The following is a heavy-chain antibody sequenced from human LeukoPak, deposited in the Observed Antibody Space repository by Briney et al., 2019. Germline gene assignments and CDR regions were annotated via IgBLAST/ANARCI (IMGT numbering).Heavy chain of an antibody. V-gene: IGHV3-9*01. CDR1: GFTFSSYA. CDR3: AKDMAASGSYSGYFQH. D-gene: IGHD1-26*01. CDR2: ISWNSGSI. J-gene: IGHJ1*01. Sequence: PGGSLRLSCAASGFTFSSYAMHWVRQAPGKGLEWVSGISWNSGSIGYADSVKGRFTISRDNAKNSLYLQMNSLRAEDTALYYCAKDMAASGSYSGYFQHWGQGTLVTVSS.